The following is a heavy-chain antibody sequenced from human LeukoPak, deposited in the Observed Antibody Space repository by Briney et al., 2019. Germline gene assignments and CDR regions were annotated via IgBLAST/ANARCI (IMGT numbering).Heavy chain of an antibody. D-gene: IGHD3-16*01. CDR2: IIPIFGTA. Sequence: GASVKVSCKASGGTLTSYAISWVRQAPGQGLEWMGGIIPIFGTANYAQKFQGRVTITADESTTTAYMELSSLRSEDTAVYYLASEGGAGDYWGQGTLVTVSS. J-gene: IGHJ4*02. CDR3: ASEGGAGDY. CDR1: GGTLTSYA. V-gene: IGHV1-69*13.